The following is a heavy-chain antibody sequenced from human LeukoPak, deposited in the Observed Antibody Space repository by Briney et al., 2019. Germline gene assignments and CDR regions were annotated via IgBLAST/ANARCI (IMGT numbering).Heavy chain of an antibody. CDR3: AREKGIAAAGRGSPFWFDP. J-gene: IGHJ5*02. Sequence: SETLSLTCAVSSGSISSINWWSWARQPPGKGLEWIGEIYHSGSTNYNLSLKSRVTISVDKSKNQFSLKLSSVTAADTAVYYCAREKGIAAAGRGSPFWFDPWGQGTLVTVSS. D-gene: IGHD6-13*01. V-gene: IGHV4-4*02. CDR1: SGSISSINW. CDR2: IYHSGST.